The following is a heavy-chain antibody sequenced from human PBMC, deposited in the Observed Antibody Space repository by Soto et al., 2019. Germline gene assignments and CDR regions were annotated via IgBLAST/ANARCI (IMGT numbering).Heavy chain of an antibody. CDR2: ISGSGGST. CDR1: GFTFSSYA. CDR3: ARDYGDLLTGPTFDY. J-gene: IGHJ4*02. V-gene: IGHV3-23*01. Sequence: EVQLLESGGGLVQPGGSLRLSCAASGFTFSSYAMSWVRQAPGKWLEWVSAISGSGGSTYYADSVKGRFTISRDNSKNTLYLQMNSLRAEDTAVYYCARDYGDLLTGPTFDYWGQGTLVTVSS. D-gene: IGHD4-17*01.